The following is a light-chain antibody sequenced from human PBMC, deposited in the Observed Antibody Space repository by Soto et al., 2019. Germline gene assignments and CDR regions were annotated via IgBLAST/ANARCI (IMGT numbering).Light chain of an antibody. J-gene: IGLJ3*02. CDR2: KNN. V-gene: IGLV1-47*01. CDR1: NSNIEDNY. CDR3: GARLNSLSRSWV. Sequence: QSVLTQPPSVSGTPGQRVTISCSGSNSNIEDNYVYWYQQVPGTAPKLLIYKNNQRPSGVPDRFSGSRSGASASLVISGLRSADEADYYCGARLNSLSRSWVFGGGTKLTVL.